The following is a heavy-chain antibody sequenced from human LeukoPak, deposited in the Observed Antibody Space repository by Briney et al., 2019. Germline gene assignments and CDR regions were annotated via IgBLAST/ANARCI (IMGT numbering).Heavy chain of an antibody. Sequence: GSLRLSCAASGFTFSSYGMHWVRQAPGKGLEWVAVIWYDGSNKYYADSVKGRFTISRDNSKNTLDLQMNSLRAEDTAVYYCARDPGRYSSGYYFGGYWGQGALVTVSS. D-gene: IGHD3-22*01. V-gene: IGHV3-33*01. J-gene: IGHJ4*02. CDR1: GFTFSSYG. CDR2: IWYDGSNK. CDR3: ARDPGRYSSGYYFGGY.